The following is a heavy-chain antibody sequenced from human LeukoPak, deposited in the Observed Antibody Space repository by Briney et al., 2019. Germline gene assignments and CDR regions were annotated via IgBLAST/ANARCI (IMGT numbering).Heavy chain of an antibody. V-gene: IGHV4-59*01. D-gene: IGHD5-12*01. Sequence: SETLSLTCTVSGGSISSYYWSWIRQPPGKGLEWIGYIYYSGSTNYNPSLNSRVTISVDTSKKQFSLKLRSVTAADTAVYYCARVSGYDWESFYDYWGQGTLVTVSS. J-gene: IGHJ4*02. CDR3: ARVSGYDWESFYDY. CDR1: GGSISSYY. CDR2: IYYSGST.